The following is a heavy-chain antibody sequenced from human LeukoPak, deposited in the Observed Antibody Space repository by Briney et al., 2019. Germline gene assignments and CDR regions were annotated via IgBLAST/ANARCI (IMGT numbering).Heavy chain of an antibody. V-gene: IGHV5-51*01. CDR1: GDSFTSYS. J-gene: IGHJ4*02. Sequence: HRESLKISGKCSGDSFTSYSIGWVGRMPGKGLEWMGIIYPGDSDTRYSPSFQGQVTISADKSISTAYLQWSSLKASDTAMCYCARQGSGGRFDYWGQGTLVTVSS. CDR2: IYPGDSDT. CDR3: ARQGSGGRFDY. D-gene: IGHD2-15*01.